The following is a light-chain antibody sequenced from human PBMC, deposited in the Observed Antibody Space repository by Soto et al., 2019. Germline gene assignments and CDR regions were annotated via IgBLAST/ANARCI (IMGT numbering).Light chain of an antibody. CDR1: GSDVGAYNL. V-gene: IGLV2-14*01. CDR3: ASLTTTNFV. CDR2: EVT. J-gene: IGLJ1*01. Sequence: ALTQPASVSGSPGQSITISCTGTGSDVGAYNLVSWYQHLPDKAPKLIISEVTNRPSGVSDRFSGSKSGNTASLTISGLQAEDEADYYCASLTTTNFVFGSGTKVTVL.